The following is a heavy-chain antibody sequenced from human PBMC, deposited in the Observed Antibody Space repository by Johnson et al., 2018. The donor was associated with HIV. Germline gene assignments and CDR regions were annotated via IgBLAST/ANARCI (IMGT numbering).Heavy chain of an antibody. J-gene: IGHJ3*01. CDR1: GFTFSNAW. D-gene: IGHD6-13*01. V-gene: IGHV3-30*18. Sequence: QVQLVESGGGLVKPGGSLRLSCAASGFTFSNAWMSWVRQAPGKGLEWVAVISYDGRTNYYSDSVKGRFTVSRDNSKNTLYLQLNSLRPEDTAVYYCANNFRGGIAAPGDAFDVWGQGTMVTVSS. CDR3: ANNFRGGIAAPGDAFDV. CDR2: ISYDGRTN.